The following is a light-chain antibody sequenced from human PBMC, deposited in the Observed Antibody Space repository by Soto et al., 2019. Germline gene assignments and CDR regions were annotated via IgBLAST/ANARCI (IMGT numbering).Light chain of an antibody. V-gene: IGLV1-40*01. CDR1: TSNIGAGYD. J-gene: IGLJ1*01. Sequence: QSVLTQPPSVSGAPGRRVIISCTGSTSNIGAGYDVHWYQQLPGTAPRLLIYNTNNRPSGVPARFSVSKSDTSASLAITGLQPEDEADYYCQSYDSSLSGSYVFGTGTKLTVL. CDR2: NTN. CDR3: QSYDSSLSGSYV.